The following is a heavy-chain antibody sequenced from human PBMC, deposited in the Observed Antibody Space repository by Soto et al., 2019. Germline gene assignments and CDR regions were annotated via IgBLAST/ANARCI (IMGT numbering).Heavy chain of an antibody. Sequence: EVQVLESGGGLVQPGGSLRLSCAASGFTFSSYAMSWVRQAPGQGLEWVSAISGSGSNPYYADSVKGRFTISRDNSKNTLYLQMNSPRAEDTALYYCAKTASTTIRDGFDHWGQGTLVTVSS. V-gene: IGHV3-23*01. CDR3: AKTASTTIRDGFDH. CDR2: ISGSGSNP. CDR1: GFTFSSYA. J-gene: IGHJ4*02. D-gene: IGHD1-1*01.